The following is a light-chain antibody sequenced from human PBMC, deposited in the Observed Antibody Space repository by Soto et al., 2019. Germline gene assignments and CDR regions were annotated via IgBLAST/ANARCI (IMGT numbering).Light chain of an antibody. J-gene: IGKJ5*01. Sequence: DVVMHQSPLSLPITLGQPASISCRSSQIFVHSDGNTYFSWFQQRPGRSPRRLIYKVSNRDSGVPARFSGSGSGTDFALKISRVEAEDVGVYYCMQGTHWPITFGQGTRLEIK. CDR3: MQGTHWPIT. CDR1: QIFVHSDGNTY. V-gene: IGKV2-30*02. CDR2: KVS.